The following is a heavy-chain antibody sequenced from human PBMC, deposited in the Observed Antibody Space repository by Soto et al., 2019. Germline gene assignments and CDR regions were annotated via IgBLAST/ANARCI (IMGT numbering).Heavy chain of an antibody. CDR2: MNPNSGNT. Sequence: QVQLVQSGAEVKKPGASVKVSCKASGYTFTSYDINWVRQATGQGLEWMGWMNPNSGNTGYAQKFQGRVTMTRNTSISTAYRELSSLRSEDTAVYYCARDSGGAYYYDSSGYHHWGQGTLVTVSS. CDR1: GYTFTSYD. V-gene: IGHV1-8*01. CDR3: ARDSGGAYYYDSSGYHH. J-gene: IGHJ4*02. D-gene: IGHD3-22*01.